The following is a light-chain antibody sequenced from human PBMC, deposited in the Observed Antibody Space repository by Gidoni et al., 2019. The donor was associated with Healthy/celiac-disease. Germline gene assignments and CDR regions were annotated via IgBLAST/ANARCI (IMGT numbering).Light chain of an antibody. J-gene: IGKJ3*01. CDR3: QQSYSTPFT. V-gene: IGKV1-39*01. CDR2: AAS. CDR1: QSISSY. Sequence: DIQMTQSPSSLSASVGDRVTITCRASQSISSYLNWYQQKPGKAPKLLIYAASSLQSGVPSRFSGSGYGTDFTITISSLQPEDFATYYCQQSYSTPFTFGPGTKVDIK.